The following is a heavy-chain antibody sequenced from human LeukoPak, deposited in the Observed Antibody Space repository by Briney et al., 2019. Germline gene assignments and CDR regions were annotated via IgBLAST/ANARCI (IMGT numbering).Heavy chain of an antibody. CDR2: VSPDSGDT. D-gene: IGHD6-19*01. Sequence: GASVKVSCKASGYTFTNNDINWVRQATGQGMEWMGWVSPDSGDTGYAPNFRGRVTMTTDTPINTAYMVLTSLTSEDTAIYYCTRGRAAGDWGQGTLVTVSS. CDR3: TRGRAAGD. CDR1: GYTFTNND. J-gene: IGHJ4*02. V-gene: IGHV1-8*01.